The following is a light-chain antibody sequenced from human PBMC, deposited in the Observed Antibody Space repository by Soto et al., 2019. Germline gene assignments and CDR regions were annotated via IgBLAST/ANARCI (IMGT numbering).Light chain of an antibody. J-gene: IGLJ2*01. CDR3: SSYAGISTYVV. CDR1: SSDVGTYNL. V-gene: IGLV2-23*01. CDR2: EGS. Sequence: QSALTQPASVSGSPGQSITISCTGTSSDVGTYNLVSWYQQHPGEAPKLMIYEGSKRPSGVSNRFSGSKSGNTASLTISGLQAADEAHYYCSSYAGISTYVVFGGGTKVTVL.